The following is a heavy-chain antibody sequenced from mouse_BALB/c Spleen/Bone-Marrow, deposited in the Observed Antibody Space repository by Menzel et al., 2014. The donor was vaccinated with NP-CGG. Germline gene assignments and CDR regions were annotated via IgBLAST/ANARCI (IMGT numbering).Heavy chain of an antibody. CDR1: GYTFTSYW. Sequence: QVQLQQPGAELAKPGASVKMSCKASGYTFTSYWMHWVKQRPGQGLEWIGYINPSTGYTDYNQKFNDKATLTADKSSSTAYMQLSSLTSKDSAVYYCARGLYGAMDYWGQGTSVTVSS. D-gene: IGHD1-1*01. CDR2: INPSTGYT. J-gene: IGHJ4*01. CDR3: ARGLYGAMDY. V-gene: IGHV1-7*01.